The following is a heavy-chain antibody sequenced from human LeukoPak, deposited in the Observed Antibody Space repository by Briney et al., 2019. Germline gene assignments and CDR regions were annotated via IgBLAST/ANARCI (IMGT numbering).Heavy chain of an antibody. D-gene: IGHD6-19*01. J-gene: IGHJ4*02. CDR3: ARRGSSGWWVDY. V-gene: IGHV3-30*09. CDR1: GFTFSSYA. CDR2: MSYDGSNK. Sequence: PGGSLRLSCAASGFTFSSYAMHWVRQAPGKGLEWVAVMSYDGSNKYYADSVKGRFAISRDTSKNTLYLQMNSLRAEDTAVYYCARRGSSGWWVDYWGQGTLVTVSS.